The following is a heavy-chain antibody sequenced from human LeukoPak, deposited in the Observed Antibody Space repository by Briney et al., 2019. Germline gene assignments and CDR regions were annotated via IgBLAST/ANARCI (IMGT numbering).Heavy chain of an antibody. CDR1: GFTFGDYA. CDR3: TRDPGGDDYGDYGAFDI. J-gene: IGHJ3*02. CDR2: IRSKAYGGTT. V-gene: IGHV3-49*01. D-gene: IGHD4-17*01. Sequence: GGSLRLSCTASGFTFGDYAMSWFRQAPGKGLEWVGFIRSKAYGGTTEYAASVKGRFTISRDGSKSIAYLQMNSLKTEDTAVYYCTRDPGGDDYGDYGAFDIWGQGTMVTVS.